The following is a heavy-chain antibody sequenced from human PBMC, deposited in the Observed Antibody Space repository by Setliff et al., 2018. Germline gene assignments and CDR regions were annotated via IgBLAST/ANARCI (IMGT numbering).Heavy chain of an antibody. CDR2: IIPMFGTT. CDR3: AREGVDTRSSTDYRYYMDV. CDR1: GGTFSKYA. D-gene: IGHD5-18*01. V-gene: IGHV1-69*05. Sequence: GASVKVSCKAPGGTFSKYAIAWVRQAPGQGLEWMGGIIPMFGTTDYAQKFHGRVTIITDESTSTAYMELSSLTSDDTAVYYCAREGVDTRSSTDYRYYMDVWGKGTTVTVSS. J-gene: IGHJ6*03.